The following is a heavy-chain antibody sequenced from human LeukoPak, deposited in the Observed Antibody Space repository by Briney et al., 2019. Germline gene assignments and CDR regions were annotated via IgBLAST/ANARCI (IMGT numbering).Heavy chain of an antibody. CDR3: ARGGSYYYDPRYFDY. J-gene: IGHJ4*02. V-gene: IGHV1-18*01. CDR2: ISAYNGNT. CDR1: GYTFTSYG. Sequence: ASVKVSCKASGYTFTSYGFSWVRQAPGQGLEWMGWISAYNGNTNYAQKLQGRVTMTTDTSTSTAYMELRSLRSDDTAVYYCARGGSYYYDPRYFDYWGQGTLVTVSS. D-gene: IGHD3-10*01.